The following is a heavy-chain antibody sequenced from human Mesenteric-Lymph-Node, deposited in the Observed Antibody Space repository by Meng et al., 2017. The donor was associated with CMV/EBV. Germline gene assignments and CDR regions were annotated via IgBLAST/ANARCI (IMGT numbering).Heavy chain of an antibody. Sequence: SETLSLTCTVSGGSISSSSYYWGWIRQPPGKGLEWIGSIYYSGSTYYNPSLKSRVTISVDTSKNQFSLKLSSVTAADTAVYYCARGDCSSTSCYRGFDYWGQGTLVTVSS. CDR3: ARGDCSSTSCYRGFDY. V-gene: IGHV4-39*07. D-gene: IGHD2-2*02. CDR2: IYYSGST. J-gene: IGHJ4*02. CDR1: GGSISSSSYY.